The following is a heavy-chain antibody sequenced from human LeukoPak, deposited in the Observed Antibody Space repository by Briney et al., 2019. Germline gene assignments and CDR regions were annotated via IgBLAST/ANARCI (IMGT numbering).Heavy chain of an antibody. V-gene: IGHV4-59*08. D-gene: IGHD3-10*01. CDR1: GGSISSYY. Sequence: SETLSLTCTVSGGSISSYYWSWIRQPPVKGLEWIGYIYYSGSTNYNPSLKSRVTISVDTSKNQFSLKLSSVTAADTAVYYCARHSRLWFGELSFFDYWGQGTLVTVSS. J-gene: IGHJ4*02. CDR2: IYYSGST. CDR3: ARHSRLWFGELSFFDY.